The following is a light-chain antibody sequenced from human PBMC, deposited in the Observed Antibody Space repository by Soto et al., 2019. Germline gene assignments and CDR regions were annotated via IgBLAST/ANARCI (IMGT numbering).Light chain of an antibody. CDR3: QQYQIDWT. Sequence: EIVLTQSPGSLSLSPGDRATLSCRASQSVSSNLAWYQQKPGQAPRLLIYGASTRATGIPARFSGSGSGTEFTLTISSLQPDDFATYYCQQYQIDWTFGQGTKVDIK. CDR1: QSVSSN. V-gene: IGKV3-15*01. J-gene: IGKJ1*01. CDR2: GAS.